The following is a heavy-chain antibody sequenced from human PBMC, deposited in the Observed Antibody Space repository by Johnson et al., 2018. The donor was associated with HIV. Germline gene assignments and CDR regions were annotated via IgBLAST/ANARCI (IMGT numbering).Heavy chain of an antibody. V-gene: IGHV3-11*04. CDR1: GFSFSDYY. D-gene: IGHD3-9*01. J-gene: IGHJ3*02. CDR2: LSSSGRTI. Sequence: QMLLVESGGDLVKPGGSLRLSCAASGFSFSDYYMSWIRQAPGKGLEWVSYLSSSGRTIYYADSVVKGRFTISRDNAKNSVFLQMNSLRAEDTAVYYCARGYILTGYSGVFDMWGQGTMVTVSS. CDR3: ARGYILTGYSGVFDM.